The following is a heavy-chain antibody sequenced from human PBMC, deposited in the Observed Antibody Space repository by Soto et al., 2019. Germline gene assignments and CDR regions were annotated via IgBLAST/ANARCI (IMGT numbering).Heavy chain of an antibody. V-gene: IGHV3-7*03. J-gene: IGHJ4*02. CDR3: ARDGLLFSGPYRPSRFDY. D-gene: IGHD3-16*02. CDR2: IKHDTSEA. Sequence: GGSLRLSCAASGFKFSDYWMSWVRQAPGKGLEWVGNIKHDTSEAHYADSVKGRFTITRDNIKNFLFLQMNGLRSDDTASYYCARDGLLFSGPYRPSRFDYWGLGTLVTVSS. CDR1: GFKFSDYW.